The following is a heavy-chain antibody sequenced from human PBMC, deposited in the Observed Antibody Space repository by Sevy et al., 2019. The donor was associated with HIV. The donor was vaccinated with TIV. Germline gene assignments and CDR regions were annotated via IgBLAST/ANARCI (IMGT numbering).Heavy chain of an antibody. Sequence: ASVKVSCKASGYTFTGYYMHWVRQAPGQGLEWMGWINPNSGGTNYAQKFQGRVTMTRDTSISTAYMELSRLRSDDTAGYYCARDSRLRYGSGSYSYWGQGTLVTVSS. V-gene: IGHV1-2*02. CDR3: ARDSRLRYGSGSYSY. CDR2: INPNSGGT. CDR1: GYTFTGYY. D-gene: IGHD3-10*01. J-gene: IGHJ4*02.